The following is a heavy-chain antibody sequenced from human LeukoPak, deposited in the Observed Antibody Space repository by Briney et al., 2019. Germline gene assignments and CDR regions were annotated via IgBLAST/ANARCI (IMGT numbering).Heavy chain of an antibody. V-gene: IGHV4-39*01. CDR1: GGSISSRSYY. CDR3: ARNRYYYGSGNYGVPNWFDP. Sequence: PSETLSLTCTVSGGSISSRSYYWGWIRQPPGKGLEWIGNIFYSGSIYYSPSLKSRVTISLDTSRNQFSLKLNSVTAADTAVYYCARNRYYYGSGNYGVPNWFDPWGQGTLVTVSS. CDR2: IFYSGSI. J-gene: IGHJ5*02. D-gene: IGHD3-10*01.